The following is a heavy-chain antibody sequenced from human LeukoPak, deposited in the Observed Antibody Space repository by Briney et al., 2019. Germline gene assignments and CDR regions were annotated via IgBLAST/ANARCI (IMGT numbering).Heavy chain of an antibody. CDR3: AREDGPTYVGRFVH. J-gene: IGHJ5*02. D-gene: IGHD1-26*01. CDR1: GFTFSSYA. Sequence: GGSLRLSCAASGFTFSSYAMSWVRQAPGKGLEWVSAISGSGGSTYYADSVKGRFTISRDNSKNTVFLQVNNVRAEDTAVYFCAREDGPTYVGRFVHWGQGTLVTVSS. CDR2: ISGSGGST. V-gene: IGHV3-23*01.